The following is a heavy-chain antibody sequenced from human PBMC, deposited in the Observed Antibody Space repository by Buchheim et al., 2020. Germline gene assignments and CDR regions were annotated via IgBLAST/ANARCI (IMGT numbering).Heavy chain of an antibody. V-gene: IGHV5-51*01. Sequence: EVQLVQSGAEVKKPGESLKIFRKGSGYSFSNYCIGWVRQVPGKGLEWMGIVYPGDSDTRYSPSFQGQVTISVDQSIRTASLQLISLKASDTAMYDCARKSMIVGDGWPDYWGQGT. CDR2: VYPGDSDT. CDR3: ARKSMIVGDGWPDY. D-gene: IGHD2-21*01. CDR1: GYSFSNYC. J-gene: IGHJ4*02.